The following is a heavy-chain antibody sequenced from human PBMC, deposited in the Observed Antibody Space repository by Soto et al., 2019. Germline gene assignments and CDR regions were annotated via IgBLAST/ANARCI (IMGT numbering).Heavy chain of an antibody. Sequence: EVQLEESGGDLVKPGGSWRLSCEASGFTLSAYWMTWVRQAPGKGLEWVANINRDGSKKSYLDSVRGRFTISRDNVGNSLYLQMDSLRADDTALYYCARDVSPGSSSLYLDAFDIWGQGTMVTVSS. D-gene: IGHD6-13*01. J-gene: IGHJ3*02. V-gene: IGHV3-7*05. CDR1: GFTLSAYW. CDR3: ARDVSPGSSSLYLDAFDI. CDR2: INRDGSKK.